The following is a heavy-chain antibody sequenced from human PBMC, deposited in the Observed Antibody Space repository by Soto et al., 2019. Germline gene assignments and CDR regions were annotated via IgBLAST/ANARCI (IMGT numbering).Heavy chain of an antibody. Sequence: SETLSLTCAVSGGSISSGGYSWSWIRQPPGKGLEWIGYMYHSGSTYYNPSLKSRVTISIDRSKNQFSLKLSSVTAADTAVYYCAREGGIVGATAADYWGQGTLVTVSS. J-gene: IGHJ4*02. V-gene: IGHV4-30-2*01. CDR2: MYHSGST. CDR3: AREGGIVGATAADY. CDR1: GGSISSGGYS. D-gene: IGHD1-26*01.